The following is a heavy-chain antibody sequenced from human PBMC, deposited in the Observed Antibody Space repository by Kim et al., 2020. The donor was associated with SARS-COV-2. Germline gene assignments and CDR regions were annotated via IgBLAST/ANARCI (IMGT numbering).Heavy chain of an antibody. CDR2: ISSSSSYI. V-gene: IGHV3-21*01. CDR3: ARDEPYYYDSSGYSHPFDY. CDR1: GFTFSSYS. Sequence: GGSLRLSCAASGFTFSSYSMNWVRQAPGKGLEWVSSISSSSSYIYYADSVKGRFTISRDNAKNSLYLQMNSLRAEDTAVYYCARDEPYYYDSSGYSHPFDYWGQGTLVTVSS. J-gene: IGHJ4*02. D-gene: IGHD3-22*01.